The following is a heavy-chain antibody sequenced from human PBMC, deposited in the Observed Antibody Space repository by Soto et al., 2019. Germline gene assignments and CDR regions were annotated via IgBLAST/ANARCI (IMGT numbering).Heavy chain of an antibody. V-gene: IGHV1-8*01. D-gene: IGHD3-9*01. Sequence: QVQLVQSGAEVKKPGASVKVSCKSSGYTFTSYDINWVRQATGQGLEWMGWMNPNSGNTGYAQKFQGRVTLTRNTSISIAYMERSSLRSEDTAVYYCARVGDYDILTDPLNWFDPWGQGTLVTVSS. J-gene: IGHJ5*02. CDR2: MNPNSGNT. CDR3: ARVGDYDILTDPLNWFDP. CDR1: GYTFTSYD.